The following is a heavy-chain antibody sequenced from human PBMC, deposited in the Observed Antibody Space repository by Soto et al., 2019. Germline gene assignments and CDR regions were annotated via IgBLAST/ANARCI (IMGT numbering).Heavy chain of an antibody. CDR3: AKGDQLLSPNWFDP. CDR1: GFTFDDYA. CDR2: ISWNSGSI. D-gene: IGHD2-2*01. J-gene: IGHJ5*02. Sequence: EVQLVESGGGLVQPGRSLRLSCAASGFTFDDYAMHWVRQAPGKGLEWVSGISWNSGSIGYADSVKGRFTISRDNAKNSLYLQMNSLRAEDTALYYGAKGDQLLSPNWFDPWGQGTLVTVSS. V-gene: IGHV3-9*01.